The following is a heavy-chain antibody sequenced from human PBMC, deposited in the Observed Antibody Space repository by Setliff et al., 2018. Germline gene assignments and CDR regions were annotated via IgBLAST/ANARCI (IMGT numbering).Heavy chain of an antibody. D-gene: IGHD1-26*01. CDR3: ARSSYSGSYLNV. CDR2: IYHSGST. CDR1: GDSISSSNW. Sequence: PSETLSLTCAVSGDSISSSNWWNWVRQPPGKGLEWIGEIYHSGSTKYNPSLKSRVTISVDKSKNQFSLKLSSVTAADTVVYYCARSSYSGSYLNVWGQGTTVTVSS. J-gene: IGHJ6*02. V-gene: IGHV4-4*02.